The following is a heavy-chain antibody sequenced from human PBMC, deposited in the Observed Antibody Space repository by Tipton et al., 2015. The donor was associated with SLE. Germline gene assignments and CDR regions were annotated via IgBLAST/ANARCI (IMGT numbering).Heavy chain of an antibody. D-gene: IGHD2-15*01. V-gene: IGHV4-61*02. CDR2: IYTSGST. J-gene: IGHJ6*03. CDR1: GGSISSGSYY. Sequence: TLSLTCTVSGGSISSGSYYWNWIRQPAGKGLEWIGRIYTSGSTNYNPSLKSRVTISVDTSKNQFSLKLSSVTAADTAVYYCALGVSHPVWAPTHHPPLKCRAPISVATSKTQFSVKLGSVTAADTAVYYCALGRTHYYYYYMDVWGKGTTVTISS. CDR3: ALGVSHPVWAPTHHPPLKCRAPISVATSKTQFSVKLGSVTAADTAVYYCALGRTHYYYYYMDV.